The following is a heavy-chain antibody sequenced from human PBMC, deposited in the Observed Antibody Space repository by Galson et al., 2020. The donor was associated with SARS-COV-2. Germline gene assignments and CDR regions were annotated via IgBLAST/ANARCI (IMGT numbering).Heavy chain of an antibody. CDR3: ARGGCSSTSCLNVSFDY. Sequence: SETLSLTCTVSGGSISSGGYYWSWIRQHPGKGLEWIGYIYYSGSTYYNPSLKSRVTISVDTSKNQFSLKLSSVTAADTAVYYCARGGCSSTSCLNVSFDYWGQGTLVTVSS. J-gene: IGHJ4*02. V-gene: IGHV4-31*03. CDR1: GGSISSGGYY. D-gene: IGHD2-2*01. CDR2: IYYSGST.